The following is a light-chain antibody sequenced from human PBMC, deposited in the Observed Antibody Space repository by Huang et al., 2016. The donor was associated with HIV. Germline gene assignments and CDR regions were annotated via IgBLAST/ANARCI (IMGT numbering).Light chain of an antibody. CDR3: QQYGSTPYT. Sequence: EIVLTQSPGTLSLSPGARVTLPCRASQSVSSTYLAWYQQKPGQAPRLLIYGTSSRDTGIPDRFSGSGSGTDFTLTISRLEPDDFAVYCCQQYGSTPYTFGQGTKLEIK. CDR2: GTS. V-gene: IGKV3-20*01. CDR1: QSVSSTY. J-gene: IGKJ2*01.